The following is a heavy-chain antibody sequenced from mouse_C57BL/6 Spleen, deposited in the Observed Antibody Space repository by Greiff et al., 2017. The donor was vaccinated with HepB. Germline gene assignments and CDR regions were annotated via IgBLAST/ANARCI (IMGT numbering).Heavy chain of an antibody. CDR3: ARLGAYGNYGY. V-gene: IGHV1-64*01. J-gene: IGHJ2*01. CDR1: GYTFTSYW. Sequence: QVQLQQPGAELVKPGASVKLSCKASGYTFTSYWMHWVKQRPGQGLEWIGMIHPNSGSTNYNEKFKSKATLTVDKSSSTAYMQLSSLTSEDSAVYYCARLGAYGNYGYWGQGTTLTVSS. CDR2: IHPNSGST. D-gene: IGHD2-1*01.